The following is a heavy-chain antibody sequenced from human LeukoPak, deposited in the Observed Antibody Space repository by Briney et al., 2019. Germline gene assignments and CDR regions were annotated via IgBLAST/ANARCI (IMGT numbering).Heavy chain of an antibody. J-gene: IGHJ4*02. Sequence: PSKTLSLTCTVSGGSISSRTYYWGWIRQPPGKGLEWIGSIYYSGSTYYNPSLKSRVTISVDTSKSQFSLKLSSVTAADTAVYYCARDRYRLAAAGPFDYWGQGTLVTVSS. CDR1: GGSISSRTYY. CDR3: ARDRYRLAAAGPFDY. D-gene: IGHD6-13*01. V-gene: IGHV4-39*07. CDR2: IYYSGST.